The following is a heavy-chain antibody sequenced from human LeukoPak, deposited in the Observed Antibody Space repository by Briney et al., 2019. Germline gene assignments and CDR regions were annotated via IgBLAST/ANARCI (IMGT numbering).Heavy chain of an antibody. CDR1: GGSISTYS. CDR3: ARVRLVGYDILTGYYSFDY. CDR2: IYYSGNT. J-gene: IGHJ4*02. V-gene: IGHV4-59*01. D-gene: IGHD3-9*01. Sequence: PSETLSLTCTVSGGSISTYSWSWLRQPPGKGLEWIGYIYYSGNTNYNPSLKSRVTISVDTSKNQCSLKLSSVTAADTVVYYCARVRLVGYDILTGYYSFDYWGQGTLVTVSS.